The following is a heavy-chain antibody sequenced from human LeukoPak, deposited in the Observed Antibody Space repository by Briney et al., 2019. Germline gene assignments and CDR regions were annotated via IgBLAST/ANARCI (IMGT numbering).Heavy chain of an antibody. V-gene: IGHV3-23*01. CDR3: AKGSAAGRPYYFDN. J-gene: IGHJ4*02. D-gene: IGHD6-13*01. CDR2: ISGSGGST. CDR1: GFTFSGYA. Sequence: GGSLRLSCAASGFTFSGYAMSWVRQAPGKGLEWVSAISGSGGSTYYADSVKGRFTISRDNSKNTLYLQMNSLRAEDTAVYYCAKGSAAGRPYYFDNWGQGTLVTVSA.